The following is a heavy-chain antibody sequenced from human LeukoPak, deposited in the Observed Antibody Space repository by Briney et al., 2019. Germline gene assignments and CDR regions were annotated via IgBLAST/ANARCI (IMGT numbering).Heavy chain of an antibody. J-gene: IGHJ4*02. V-gene: IGHV3-23*01. CDR1: GFTSNNYA. CDR2: ISGSSGST. CDR3: ARQRTVGVTGYYFDY. D-gene: IGHD1-26*01. Sequence: GGSLRLSCAASGFTSNNYAMSWVRQAPGKGLEWVSSISGSSGSTYYADSVKGRFTISRDNSKNTVSLQMNSLRVEDTAVYYYARQRTVGVTGYYFDYWGQGTLVTVSS.